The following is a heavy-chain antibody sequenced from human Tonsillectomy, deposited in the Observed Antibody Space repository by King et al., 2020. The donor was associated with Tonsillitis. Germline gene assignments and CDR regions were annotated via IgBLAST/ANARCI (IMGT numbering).Heavy chain of an antibody. Sequence: VQLVESGAEVKKTGSSVKVSCKASGYTFTYRSLHWVRQAPGQALEWMGWITPFNGNTNYAQKFPDRVTFTRDTSMSTAHMELRSLRSEDTAMSSCVRLTEYLELNGSWGQGTLVTVSS. CDR1: GYTFTYRS. CDR3: VRLTEYLELNGS. CDR2: ITPFNGNT. J-gene: IGHJ4*02. D-gene: IGHD1-7*01. V-gene: IGHV1-45*02.